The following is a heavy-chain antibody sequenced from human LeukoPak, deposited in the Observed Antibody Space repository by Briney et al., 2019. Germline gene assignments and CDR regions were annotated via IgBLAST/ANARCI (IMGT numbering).Heavy chain of an antibody. CDR1: GFTFDDYA. J-gene: IGHJ6*03. D-gene: IGHD3-10*01. Sequence: GRSLRLSCAASGFTFDDYAMHWVRQAPGKGLEWVSGISWNSGSIGYADSVKGRFTISRDNAKNSLYLQMNSLRAEDTALYYCAKDEDYSFNRYYMDVWGKGTTVTVSS. CDR3: AKDEDYSFNRYYMDV. V-gene: IGHV3-9*01. CDR2: ISWNSGSI.